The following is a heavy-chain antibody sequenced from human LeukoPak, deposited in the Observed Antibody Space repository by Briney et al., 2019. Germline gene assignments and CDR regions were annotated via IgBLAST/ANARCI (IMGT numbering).Heavy chain of an antibody. Sequence: GGSLRLSCAASGFTFSSYWMSWVRQAPGKGLEWVANIKQDGSDKYYVDSLKGRFTISRDNAKNSLYLQMNSLRAEDTAVYYCAREVAVPAASIDDWGQGTLVTVSS. CDR1: GFTFSSYW. D-gene: IGHD2-2*01. CDR3: AREVAVPAASIDD. J-gene: IGHJ4*02. V-gene: IGHV3-7*05. CDR2: IKQDGSDK.